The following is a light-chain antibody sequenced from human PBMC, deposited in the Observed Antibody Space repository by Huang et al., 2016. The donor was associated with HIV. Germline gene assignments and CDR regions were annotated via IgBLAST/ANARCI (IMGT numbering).Light chain of an antibody. CDR2: RAS. V-gene: IGKV3-20*01. J-gene: IGKJ2*01. CDR1: QTITSIF. Sequence: DIVLTQSPGTLSLSPGERSTLSCRASQTITSIFIAWYQQKPGQAPRLLIYRASSRATGIPARFSGSGSETDFTLTINRLDPEDFAVYYCQHYGSSGTFGQGTKLEMK. CDR3: QHYGSSGT.